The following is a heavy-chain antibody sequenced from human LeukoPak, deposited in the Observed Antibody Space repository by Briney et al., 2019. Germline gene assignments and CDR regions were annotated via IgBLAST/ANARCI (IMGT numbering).Heavy chain of an antibody. Sequence: ASVKVSCKASGYTFTSYGISWVRQAPGQGLEWMGWISAYNGNTNYAQKLQGRVTMTTDTSTSTAYMELRSLRSDDTAVYYCARSPSIAVAGPGGWFDPWGQGTLVTVSS. D-gene: IGHD6-19*01. CDR3: ARSPSIAVAGPGGWFDP. CDR2: ISAYNGNT. V-gene: IGHV1-18*01. J-gene: IGHJ5*02. CDR1: GYTFTSYG.